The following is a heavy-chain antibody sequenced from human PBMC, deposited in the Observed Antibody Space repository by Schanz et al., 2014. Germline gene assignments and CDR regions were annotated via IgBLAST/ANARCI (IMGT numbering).Heavy chain of an antibody. V-gene: IGHV3-7*03. CDR3: ARAGYDADNWFDP. D-gene: IGHD2-2*01. CDR1: GFTFSGFW. J-gene: IGHJ5*02. Sequence: EVQLAESGGGLVQPGGSLRLSCAASGFTFSGFWMTWVRQAPGKGLEWVANIKKDGSEKYYVDSVKGRFTISRDNAKNSLFLQLNSLRADDTAVYYCARAGYDADNWFDPWGQGTLVTVSS. CDR2: IKKDGSEK.